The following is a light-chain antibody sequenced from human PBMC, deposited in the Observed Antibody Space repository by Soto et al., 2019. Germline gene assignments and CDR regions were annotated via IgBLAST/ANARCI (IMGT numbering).Light chain of an antibody. J-gene: IGLJ1*01. V-gene: IGLV1-40*01. CDR1: SSNIGAGYD. CDR2: ANG. Sequence: QSVLTQPPSVSGAPGQRVTISCTGSSSNIGAGYDVHWYQQLPGTAPKLLIYANGNRPSGVPDRFSGSKSGTSASLAITGLQAEDEADYYCQSYDRSLSGYVLETGTKLTVL. CDR3: QSYDRSLSGYV.